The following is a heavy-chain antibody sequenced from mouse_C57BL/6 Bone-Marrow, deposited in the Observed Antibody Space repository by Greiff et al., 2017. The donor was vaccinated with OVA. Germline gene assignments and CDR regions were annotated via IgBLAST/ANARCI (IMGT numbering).Heavy chain of an antibody. V-gene: IGHV1-54*01. CDR1: GYAFTNYL. CDR3: ARSLPLYFDV. CDR2: INPGSGGT. Sequence: VQLQQSGAELVRPGPSVKVSCKASGYAFTNYLIEWVKQRPGQGLEWIGVINPGSGGTNYNEKFKGKATLTADKSSSTAYMQLSSLTSEDSAVYFCARSLPLYFDVWGTGTTVTVSS. D-gene: IGHD6-1*01. J-gene: IGHJ1*03.